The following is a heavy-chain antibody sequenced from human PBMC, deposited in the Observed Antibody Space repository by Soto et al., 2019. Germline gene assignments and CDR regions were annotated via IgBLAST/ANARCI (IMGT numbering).Heavy chain of an antibody. CDR2: INPSGGST. J-gene: IGHJ5*02. Sequence: GASVKVSCKASGYTFTSYYMHWVRQAPGQGLEWMGIINPSGGSTSYAQKFQGRVTMTRDTSTSTVYMELSSLRSEDTAVYYCARENSLVAAAGPFDPWGQGTLVTVSS. CDR1: GYTFTSYY. V-gene: IGHV1-46*03. CDR3: ARENSLVAAAGPFDP. D-gene: IGHD6-13*01.